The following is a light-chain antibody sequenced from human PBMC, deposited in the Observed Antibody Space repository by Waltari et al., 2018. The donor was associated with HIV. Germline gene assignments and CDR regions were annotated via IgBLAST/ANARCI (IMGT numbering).Light chain of an antibody. J-gene: IGLJ2*01. CDR2: DVS. V-gene: IGLV2-14*03. Sequence: QSALTQPSSVSGSPGQSITISCPGTSSDVGGYNYVSCYQQHPGKAPILMFYDVSNRPSGVSYLFSFSKSGNTASLTISGLQAEDEADYYCSSYTSSSALYVVFGGCTNLSFL. CDR1: SSDVGGYNY. CDR3: SSYTSSSALYVV.